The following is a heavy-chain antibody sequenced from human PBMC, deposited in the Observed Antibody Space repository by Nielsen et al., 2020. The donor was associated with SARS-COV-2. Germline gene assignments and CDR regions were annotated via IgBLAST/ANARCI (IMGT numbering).Heavy chain of an antibody. J-gene: IGHJ4*02. CDR3: AKDVVTYFDY. CDR2: ISYDRSNK. D-gene: IGHD2-21*02. Sequence: GESLKISCAASRFTFSSYGMHWVRQAPGKGLEWVAVISYDRSNKYYADSVKGRFTISRDNSKNTLYLQINSLRAEDTAVYYCAKDVVTYFDYWGQGTLVTVSS. CDR1: RFTFSSYG. V-gene: IGHV3-30*18.